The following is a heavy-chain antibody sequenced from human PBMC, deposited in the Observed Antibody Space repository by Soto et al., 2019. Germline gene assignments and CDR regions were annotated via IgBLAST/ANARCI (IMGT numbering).Heavy chain of an antibody. CDR2: VWYDGTDK. CDR1: GFPFSTYA. V-gene: IGHV3-33*01. J-gene: IGHJ4*02. CDR3: ARTDCSSSDCNRDLVGAVTMDY. D-gene: IGHD2-2*01. Sequence: PGGSLRLSCAASGFPFSTYAMHWVRQAPGKGLAWVAVVWYDGTDKNYADSVKGRFTISRDNSKSTLYLQMDHLRVEDTGVYHCARTDCSSSDCNRDLVGAVTMDYWGQGTPVTVSS.